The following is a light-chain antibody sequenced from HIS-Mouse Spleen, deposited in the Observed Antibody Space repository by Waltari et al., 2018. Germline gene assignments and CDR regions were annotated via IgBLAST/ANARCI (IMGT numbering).Light chain of an antibody. CDR2: DDS. Sequence: SYVLTQPPSVSVAPGQTARLTCGGNNIGSTSGHWSQQKPGQAPVLVVYDDSDRPSGIPERFSGSNSGNTATLTISRIEAGDEADYYCQVWDSSSDPSYVFGTGTKVTVL. CDR3: QVWDSSSDPSYV. J-gene: IGLJ1*01. CDR1: NIGSTS. V-gene: IGLV3-21*02.